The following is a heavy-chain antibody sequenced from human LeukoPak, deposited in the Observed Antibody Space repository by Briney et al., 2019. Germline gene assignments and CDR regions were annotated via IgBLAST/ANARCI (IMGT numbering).Heavy chain of an antibody. D-gene: IGHD2-2*01. V-gene: IGHV4-4*07. J-gene: IGHJ3*02. Sequence: PSETLSLTCSVSGGAISTYYWSWIRQPAGKGLEWIGRIYTTGGTNYNPSLKSRVTMEVDTARSQFSQNVTSVTATDPAVYYCARDGGRTSSDAVEIWGQGTMVIVSS. CDR1: GGAISTYY. CDR3: ARDGGRTSSDAVEI. CDR2: IYTTGGT.